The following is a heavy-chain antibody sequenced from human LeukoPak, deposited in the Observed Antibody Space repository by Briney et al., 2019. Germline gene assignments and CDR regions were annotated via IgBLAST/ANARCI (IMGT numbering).Heavy chain of an antibody. J-gene: IGHJ5*02. D-gene: IGHD3-10*01. V-gene: IGHV3-30*01. Sequence: SVKGRFTISRDNSKNTLHLQMNSLRAEDTAVYYCARDPYGSGTYYSSGWLDLWGQGILVTVSS. CDR3: ARDPYGSGTYYSSGWLDL.